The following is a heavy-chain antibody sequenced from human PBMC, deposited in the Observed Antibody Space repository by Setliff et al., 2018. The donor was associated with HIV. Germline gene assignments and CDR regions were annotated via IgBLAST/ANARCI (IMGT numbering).Heavy chain of an antibody. CDR3: ARGATPRHSSGWVYFDY. Sequence: PGGSLRLSCAASGFTFSNYEMSWVRQAPGKGPEWVSYITGRGDTIYYADSVKGRFTMSRDNAKDSVYLQMNTLRVEDTAVYYCARGATPRHSSGWVYFDYWGQGMMVTVSS. CDR1: GFTFSNYE. J-gene: IGHJ4*02. D-gene: IGHD6-19*01. V-gene: IGHV3-48*03. CDR2: ITGRGDTI.